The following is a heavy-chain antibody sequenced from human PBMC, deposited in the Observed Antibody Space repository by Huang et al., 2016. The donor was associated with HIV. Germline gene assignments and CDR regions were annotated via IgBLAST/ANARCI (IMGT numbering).Heavy chain of an antibody. D-gene: IGHD1-1*01. Sequence: QVQLQQWGAGLLKPSETLSLTCAVYGGSFSGYYWSWIRQSPGKGLEWIGEINHSGSTHYNPSLKSRLTISVDPSKNQFSLKLSSVTAADTAVYYCARERMMSWLDDHDAFDIWGQGTMVTVSS. CDR1: GGSFSGYY. CDR3: ARERMMSWLDDHDAFDI. J-gene: IGHJ3*02. V-gene: IGHV4-34*01. CDR2: INHSGST.